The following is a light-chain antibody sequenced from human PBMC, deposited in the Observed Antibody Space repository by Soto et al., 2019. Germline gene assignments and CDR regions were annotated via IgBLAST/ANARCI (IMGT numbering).Light chain of an antibody. Sequence: EIVLTQSPGTLSLSPGERATLSCRASQSISSSYLAWYQQKPGQAPRLLIYGASNRAIGIPDRFSGSGSGTDFTLTISGLQPEDFAMYYCQQYSTSPFGPGTKVDIK. V-gene: IGKV3-20*01. CDR3: QQYSTSP. CDR2: GAS. CDR1: QSISSSY. J-gene: IGKJ3*01.